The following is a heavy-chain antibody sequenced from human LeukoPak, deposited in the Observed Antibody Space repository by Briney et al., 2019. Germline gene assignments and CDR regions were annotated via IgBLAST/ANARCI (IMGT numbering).Heavy chain of an antibody. D-gene: IGHD2-15*01. CDR3: ARVGGSCSGGSCYG. J-gene: IGHJ4*02. Sequence: GGSLRLSCAASGFTFSGYYMSWIRQAPGKGLEWVSCIGSSSSSYTNYADSVKGRFTISRDNAKNSLYLQMDGLRAEDTAVYYCARVGGSCSGGSCYGWGQGTLVTVSS. CDR1: GFTFSGYY. CDR2: IGSSSSSYT. V-gene: IGHV3-11*06.